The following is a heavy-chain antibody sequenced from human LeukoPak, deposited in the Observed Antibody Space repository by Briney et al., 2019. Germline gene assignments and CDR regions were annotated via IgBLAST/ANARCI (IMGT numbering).Heavy chain of an antibody. V-gene: IGHV4-59*01. Sequence: SETLSLTCTVSGDSIRNFYWTWIRQPPGKGLEWIGYMFYRGSTNYNPSLKSRVTISVDTSKNQFSLKTSSVTAADTAMYYCATGIYGISAAGDYYFNYWGQGTLVTVSS. J-gene: IGHJ4*02. CDR3: ATGIYGISAAGDYYFNY. CDR2: MFYRGST. D-gene: IGHD6-13*01. CDR1: GDSIRNFY.